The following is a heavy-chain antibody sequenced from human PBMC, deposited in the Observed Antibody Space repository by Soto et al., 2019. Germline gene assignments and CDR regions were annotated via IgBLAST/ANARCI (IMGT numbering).Heavy chain of an antibody. CDR1: GGPFSNDF. D-gene: IGHD2-15*01. CDR3: ARGSSSSSYSPLLD. CDR2: IIPLLNTA. Sequence: SVKVSCKASGGPFSNDFITCARQAPGQGLEWMGRIIPLLNTATYAQKFQGRLTITADRSTGTAYMELNSLRAEDMAVYYCARGSSSSSYSPLLDWGQGTLVTVS. J-gene: IGHJ4*02. V-gene: IGHV1-69*08.